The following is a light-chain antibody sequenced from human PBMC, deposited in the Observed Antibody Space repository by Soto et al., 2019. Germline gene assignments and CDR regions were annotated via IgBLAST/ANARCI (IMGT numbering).Light chain of an antibody. CDR2: EVS. CDR3: SSKTSSTPYV. Sequence: QSALTQPASVSGSPGQSITISCTGTSSDVGGYNYVSWYQQHPGKAPKLMIYEVSNRPSGVSNRFSGSKSGNTASLTISGPQAEDEADYYCSSKTSSTPYVLGTGT. V-gene: IGLV2-14*01. J-gene: IGLJ1*01. CDR1: SSDVGGYNY.